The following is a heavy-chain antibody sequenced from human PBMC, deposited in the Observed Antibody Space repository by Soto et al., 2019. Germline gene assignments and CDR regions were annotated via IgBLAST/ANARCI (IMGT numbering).Heavy chain of an antibody. D-gene: IGHD6-19*01. Sequence: PVGSVRLSCSASGFTFSSYAMHWVRQAPGKGLEYVSAISSNGGSTYYADSVKGRFTISRDNSKNTLYLQMSSLRAEDTAVYYCVKDQISGRRYFDYWGQGTLVTVPQ. CDR3: VKDQISGRRYFDY. V-gene: IGHV3-64D*06. J-gene: IGHJ4*02. CDR2: ISSNGGST. CDR1: GFTFSSYA.